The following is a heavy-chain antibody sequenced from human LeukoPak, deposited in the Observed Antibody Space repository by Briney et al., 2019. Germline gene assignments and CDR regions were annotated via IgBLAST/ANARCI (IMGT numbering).Heavy chain of an antibody. CDR3: AGDRVPWLVAARPSWFDP. CDR1: GGSFSGYY. CDR2: INHSGST. D-gene: IGHD6-6*01. V-gene: IGHV4-34*01. J-gene: IGHJ5*02. Sequence: SETLSLTCAVYGGSFSGYYWNWIRQPPGKGLEWIGEINHSGSTNYNPSLKSRVTISVDTSKNQFSLKLSSVTAADTAVYYCAGDRVPWLVAARPSWFDPWGQGTLVTVSS.